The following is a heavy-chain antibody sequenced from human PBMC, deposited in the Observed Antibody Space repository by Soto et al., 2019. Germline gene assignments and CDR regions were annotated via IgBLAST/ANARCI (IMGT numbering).Heavy chain of an antibody. CDR1: GYSFTSYW. D-gene: IGHD3-22*01. V-gene: IGHV5-51*01. J-gene: IGHJ6*02. CDR3: ARQPSNGQWFV. Sequence: GESLKISCKGSGYSFTSYWIGWVRQMPGKGLEWMAIMYPCDSDIRYNPSFQGQVTISADKSITTAYLQWSSLKASDTAIYYCARQPSNGQWFVWGQGTTVTVSS. CDR2: MYPCDSDI.